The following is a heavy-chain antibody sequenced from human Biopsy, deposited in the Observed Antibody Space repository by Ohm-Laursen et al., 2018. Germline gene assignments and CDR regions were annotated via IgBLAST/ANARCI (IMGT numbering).Heavy chain of an antibody. CDR2: INPNSGTT. CDR3: AKGQDLTAGAEYFQY. J-gene: IGHJ1*01. Sequence: SVKVSCKTSGYTFTGYFLHWVRQVPGQGLEWMGWINPNSGTTKIAENFQGSVTMTRGTSITTAYLDLTRLTSDDTAVYFCAKGQDLTAGAEYFQYWGQGALITVSS. V-gene: IGHV1-2*04. D-gene: IGHD3-9*01. CDR1: GYTFTGYF.